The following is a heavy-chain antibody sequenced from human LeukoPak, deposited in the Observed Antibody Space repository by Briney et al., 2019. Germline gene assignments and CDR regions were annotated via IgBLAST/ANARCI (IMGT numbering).Heavy chain of an antibody. J-gene: IGHJ6*02. CDR2: ISYDGSNK. CDR1: GFTFSSYG. V-gene: IGHV3-30*18. Sequence: GGSLRLSCAASGFTFSSYGMHWVRQAPGKGLEWVAVISYDGSNKYYADSVRGRFTISRDNPKNTLYLQMNSLRAEDTAVYYCAKEIASSSWYGYYYYGMDVWGQGTTVTVSS. D-gene: IGHD6-13*01. CDR3: AKEIASSSWYGYYYYGMDV.